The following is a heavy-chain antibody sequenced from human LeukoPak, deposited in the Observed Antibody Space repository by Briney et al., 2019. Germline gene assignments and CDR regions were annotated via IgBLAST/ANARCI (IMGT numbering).Heavy chain of an antibody. V-gene: IGHV3-30-3*01. CDR3: ARCGYSYFNWFDP. Sequence: GGSLRLSCAASGFTFSSYAMHWVRQAPGKGLEWVAVISYDGSNKYYADSVKGRFTISRDNSKNTLYLQMNSLRDEDTAVYYCARCGYSYFNWFDPWGQGTLVTVSS. CDR2: ISYDGSNK. D-gene: IGHD5-18*01. J-gene: IGHJ5*02. CDR1: GFTFSSYA.